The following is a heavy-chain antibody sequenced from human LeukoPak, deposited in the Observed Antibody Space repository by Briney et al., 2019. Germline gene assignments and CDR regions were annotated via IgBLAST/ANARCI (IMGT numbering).Heavy chain of an antibody. Sequence: GGSPRLSCAASGFTFSSYAMSWVRQAPGKGLEWVSAISGSGGSTYYADSVKGRFTISRDNSKNTLYLQMNSLRAEDTAVYYCAKVAGDFWSGYPYYYGMDIWGQGTTVTVSS. CDR1: GFTFSSYA. CDR2: ISGSGGST. V-gene: IGHV3-23*01. D-gene: IGHD3-3*01. J-gene: IGHJ6*02. CDR3: AKVAGDFWSGYPYYYGMDI.